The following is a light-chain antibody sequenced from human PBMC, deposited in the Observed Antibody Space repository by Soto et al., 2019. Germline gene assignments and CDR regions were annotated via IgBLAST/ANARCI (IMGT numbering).Light chain of an antibody. V-gene: IGKV1-39*01. CDR2: ATS. CDR3: QQSYSTPQVT. Sequence: DIQMTQSPSSLSASVGDRVTITCRASQSITSYLNWYQQKPGKAPKLLIYATSSLQSGVPSRFSGSGSGTDFTLTINSLQPEDFATYYCQQSYSTPQVTFGGGTKV. CDR1: QSITSY. J-gene: IGKJ4*01.